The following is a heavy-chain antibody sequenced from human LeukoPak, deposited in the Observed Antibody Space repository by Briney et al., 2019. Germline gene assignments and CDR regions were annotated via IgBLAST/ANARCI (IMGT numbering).Heavy chain of an antibody. J-gene: IGHJ4*02. CDR3: VSIIRGTGPFAERRYSSSWYYFDY. D-gene: IGHD6-13*01. CDR1: GFTFSSYS. CDR2: ISSSSSYI. Sequence: PGGSLRLSCAASGFTFSSYSMNWVRQAPGKGLEWVSSISSSSSYIYYADSVKGRFTISRDNAKNSLYLQMNSLRAEDTAVYYCVSIIRGTGPFAERRYSSSWYYFDYWGQGTLVTVSS. V-gene: IGHV3-21*01.